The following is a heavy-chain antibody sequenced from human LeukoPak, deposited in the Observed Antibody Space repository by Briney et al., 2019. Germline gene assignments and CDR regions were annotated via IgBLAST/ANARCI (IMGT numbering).Heavy chain of an antibody. V-gene: IGHV3-23*01. CDR2: ISGRAGST. J-gene: IGHJ6*02. Sequence: GGSLRLSCAASGFTFSNYAMSWVRQAPGKGLEWVSVISGRAGSTNYADSVKGRFTISRDSSKNTLYLQMNSLRAEDTAVYYCAKGVRGDNYYYYGMDVWGQGTTVTVSS. CDR3: AKGVRGDNYYYYGMDV. D-gene: IGHD3-10*01. CDR1: GFTFSNYA.